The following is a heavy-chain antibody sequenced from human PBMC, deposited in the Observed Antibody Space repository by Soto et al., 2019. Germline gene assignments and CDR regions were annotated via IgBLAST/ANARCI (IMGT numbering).Heavy chain of an antibody. CDR2: IKPNSGGT. D-gene: IGHD2-15*01. Sequence: GAPVKVSCKASGYTFTGYYMHWVRQAPGQRLEWVGWIKPNSGGTNYAQKFQGWVTMTRDTSISTAYMELSRLRSDDTAVYYCAREGTPGYCSGGSRLHDAFDSWGQGTMVTLSS. J-gene: IGHJ3*02. CDR1: GYTFTGYY. CDR3: AREGTPGYCSGGSRLHDAFDS. V-gene: IGHV1-2*04.